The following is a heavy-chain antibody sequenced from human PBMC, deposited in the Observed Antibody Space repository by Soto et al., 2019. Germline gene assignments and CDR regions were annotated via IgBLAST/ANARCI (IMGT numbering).Heavy chain of an antibody. CDR2: ISYDGSNK. CDR3: AREKWTMIVVAGFDI. Sequence: GGSLRLSCAASGFTFSSYAMHWVRQAPGKGLEWVAVISYDGSNKYYADSVKGRFTISRDNSKNTLYLQMNSLRAEDTAVYYCAREKWTMIVVAGFDIWGQGTMVTVSS. J-gene: IGHJ3*02. CDR1: GFTFSSYA. D-gene: IGHD3-22*01. V-gene: IGHV3-30-3*01.